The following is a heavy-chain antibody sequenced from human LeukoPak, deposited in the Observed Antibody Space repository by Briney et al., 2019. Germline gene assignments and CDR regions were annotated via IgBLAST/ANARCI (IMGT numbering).Heavy chain of an antibody. V-gene: IGHV4-34*01. CDR1: GGSFSDYY. D-gene: IGHD4-11*01. CDR3: ARGAYSNVDY. Sequence: SETLSLTCGVDGGSFSDYYWSWIRQPPGKGLEWIGEVNHIASTNYSPSLESRVIISVDTSKNQFSLKLSSVTAADTAVYYCARGAYSNVDYWGQGTLVTVSS. CDR2: VNHIAST. J-gene: IGHJ4*02.